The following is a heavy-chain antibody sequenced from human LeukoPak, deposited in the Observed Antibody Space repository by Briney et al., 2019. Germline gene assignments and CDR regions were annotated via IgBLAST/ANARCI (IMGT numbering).Heavy chain of an antibody. D-gene: IGHD5-24*01. Sequence: GRSLRLSCKGFGFNFVDHAMSWVRQAPGKGVEWVGFTRSKAYGGTTECAATVKGGFTISRADSKSIAYLQMNSLKTEDTAVYYWSRGPIQLWLHNGMDVWGQGTTVTVSS. V-gene: IGHV3-49*04. J-gene: IGHJ6*02. CDR2: TRSKAYGGTT. CDR1: GFNFVDHA. CDR3: SRGPIQLWLHNGMDV.